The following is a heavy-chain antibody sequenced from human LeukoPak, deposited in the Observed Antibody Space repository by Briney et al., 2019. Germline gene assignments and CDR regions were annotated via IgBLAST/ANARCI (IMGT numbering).Heavy chain of an antibody. CDR2: INHSGST. J-gene: IGHJ2*01. CDR3: ATVTQYWYFDR. Sequence: SETLSLTCAVYGGSFSGYYWSWIRQPPGKGLEWIGEINHSGSTNYNPSLKSRVTISVDTSKNQFSLKLSSVTAADTAVYYCATVTQYWYFDRWGRGTLVTVSS. V-gene: IGHV4-34*01. D-gene: IGHD4-17*01. CDR1: GGSFSGYY.